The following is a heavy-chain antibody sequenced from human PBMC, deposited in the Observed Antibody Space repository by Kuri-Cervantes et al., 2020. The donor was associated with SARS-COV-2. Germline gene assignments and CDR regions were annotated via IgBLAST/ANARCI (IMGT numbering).Heavy chain of an antibody. CDR1: GFTFSSYA. J-gene: IGHJ6*02. CDR3: AKGRDTAKYGMDV. Sequence: GESLKISCAASGFTFSSYAMHWVRQAPGKGLEWVAVISYDGSNKYYADSVKGRFTISRDSSKNTLNLQMNSLRAEDTAVYYCAKGRDTAKYGMDVWGQGTTVTVSS. CDR2: ISYDGSNK. V-gene: IGHV3-30*07. D-gene: IGHD5-18*01.